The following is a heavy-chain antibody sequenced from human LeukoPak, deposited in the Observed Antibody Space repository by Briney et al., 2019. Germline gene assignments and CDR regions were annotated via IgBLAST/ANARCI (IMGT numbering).Heavy chain of an antibody. CDR1: GYTFIDYN. D-gene: IGHD6-19*01. J-gene: IGHJ4*02. Sequence: ASVKVSCKASGYTFIDYNFNWVRQAPGQGPEWMGRINVKSGATDYAQKFQGRVTVTRDTSISTAYMELSSLRSDDTAVYYCARVGRESSTGWLDYWGQGTLVTVSS. CDR3: ARVGRESSTGWLDY. CDR2: INVKSGAT. V-gene: IGHV1-2*06.